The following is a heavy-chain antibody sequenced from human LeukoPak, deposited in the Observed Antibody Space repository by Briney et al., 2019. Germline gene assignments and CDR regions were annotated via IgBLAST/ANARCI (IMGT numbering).Heavy chain of an antibody. J-gene: IGHJ4*02. V-gene: IGHV3-21*04. CDR3: AKPLAVAGLDY. Sequence: PGGSLRLSCAASGFTFSSYSMNWVRQAPGKGLEWVSSISSSSSYIYYADSVKGRFTISRDNSKNTLYLQMNSLRAEDTAVYYCAKPLAVAGLDYWGQGFLVTVSS. CDR1: GFTFSSYS. D-gene: IGHD6-19*01. CDR2: ISSSSSYI.